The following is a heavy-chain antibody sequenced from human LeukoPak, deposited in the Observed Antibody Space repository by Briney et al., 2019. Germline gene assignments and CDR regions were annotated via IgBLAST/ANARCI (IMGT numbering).Heavy chain of an antibody. D-gene: IGHD5-18*01. CDR1: GGTFSSYA. V-gene: IGHV1-69*05. Sequence: SVKVSCKASGGTFSSYAISWVRQAPGQGLEWMGRIIPIFGTANYAQKFQGRVTITTDESTSTAYMELSSLRSEDTAVYYCASPLNGYSYGYYWGQGTLVTVSS. J-gene: IGHJ4*02. CDR3: ASPLNGYSYGYY. CDR2: IIPIFGTA.